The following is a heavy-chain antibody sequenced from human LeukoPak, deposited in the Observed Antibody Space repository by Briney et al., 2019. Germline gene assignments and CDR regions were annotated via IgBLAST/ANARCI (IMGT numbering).Heavy chain of an antibody. CDR2: IYYRGSA. CDR3: ARLLHDWFDS. Sequence: SETRSLTCTVSGDSINSYYWSWIRQPPGKGLEWLGYIYYRGSANYNPSLKSRVTISIDTSKNQFSLKLTSVTAADTAVYYCARLLHDWFDSWGQGTLVTVSS. V-gene: IGHV4-59*08. D-gene: IGHD4-11*01. CDR1: GDSINSYY. J-gene: IGHJ5*01.